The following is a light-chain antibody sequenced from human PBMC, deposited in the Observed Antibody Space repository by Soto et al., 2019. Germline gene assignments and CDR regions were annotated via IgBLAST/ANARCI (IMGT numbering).Light chain of an antibody. Sequence: EIVLTQAPATLSLSPGERATLSCRATQSISSYLAWYQQKPGQAPRLLIYDASNRATGIPARFSGSGSGTDFILTISNLEPEDFAVYYCQQRSNWPITFGQGTRLEIK. J-gene: IGKJ5*01. CDR2: DAS. V-gene: IGKV3-11*01. CDR1: QSISSY. CDR3: QQRSNWPIT.